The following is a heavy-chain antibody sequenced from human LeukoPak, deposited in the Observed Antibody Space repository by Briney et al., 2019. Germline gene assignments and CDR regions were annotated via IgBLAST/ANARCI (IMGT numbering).Heavy chain of an antibody. Sequence: GASVTVSCTVSGYTLTELSMHWVRQAPGKGLEWMGGFDPEDGETIYAQKFQGRVTMTEDTSTDTAYMGLSSLRSEDTAVYYCATFRLVDYYFDYWGQGTLVTVSS. CDR3: ATFRLVDYYFDY. D-gene: IGHD2-15*01. V-gene: IGHV1-24*01. CDR2: FDPEDGET. CDR1: GYTLTELS. J-gene: IGHJ4*02.